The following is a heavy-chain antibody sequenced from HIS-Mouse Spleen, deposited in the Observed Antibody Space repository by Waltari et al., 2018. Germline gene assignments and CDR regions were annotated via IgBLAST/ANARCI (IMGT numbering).Heavy chain of an antibody. CDR3: AREIVGATPDAFDI. CDR2: MNPNSGNT. CDR1: GYTFTSYD. D-gene: IGHD1-26*01. J-gene: IGHJ3*02. Sequence: QVQLVQSGAEVKKPGASVQVSCKASGYTFTSYDINWVRQATGQGLEWMGWMNPNSGNTGYAQKFQGRVTMTRNTSISTAYMELSSLRSEDTAVYYCAREIVGATPDAFDIWGQGTMVTVSS. V-gene: IGHV1-8*01.